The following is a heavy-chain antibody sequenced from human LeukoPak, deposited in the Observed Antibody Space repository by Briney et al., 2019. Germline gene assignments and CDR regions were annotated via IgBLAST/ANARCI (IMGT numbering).Heavy chain of an antibody. V-gene: IGHV3-23*01. CDR1: GFTFSSYA. CDR3: AKDSIRSVTTFDY. J-gene: IGHJ4*02. Sequence: GGSLRLSCAASGFTFSSYAMSWVRQAPGKGLEWVSAISGSGGSTYYADSVKGRFTISRDNSKHTLYLQMNSLRAEDTAVYYCAKDSIRSVTTFDYWGQGTLVTVSS. CDR2: ISGSGGST. D-gene: IGHD4-17*01.